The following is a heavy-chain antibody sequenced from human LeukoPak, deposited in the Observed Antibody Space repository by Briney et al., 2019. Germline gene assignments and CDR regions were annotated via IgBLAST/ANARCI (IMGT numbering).Heavy chain of an antibody. D-gene: IGHD5-18*01. Sequence: PSETLSLTCAVYGGSFSGYYWSWIRQPPGKGLEWIGSIYYSGNTYYNPSLKSRVTISVDTSKNQFSLKLSSVTAADTAVYYCARGSRGYSYGWGQGTLVTVSS. J-gene: IGHJ4*02. CDR3: ARGSRGYSYG. CDR1: GGSFSGYY. V-gene: IGHV4-34*01. CDR2: IYYSGNT.